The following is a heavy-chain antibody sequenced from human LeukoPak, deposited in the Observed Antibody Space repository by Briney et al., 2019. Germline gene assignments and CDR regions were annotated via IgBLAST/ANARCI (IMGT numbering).Heavy chain of an antibody. CDR3: ARTLGSLPDDYGDYEGRAPFDY. D-gene: IGHD4-17*01. V-gene: IGHV3-30-3*01. J-gene: IGHJ4*02. Sequence: PGGSLRLSCAASGFTFSSYAMHWVRQAPGKGLEWVAVISYDGSNKYYADSVKGRFTISRDNSKNTLYLQMNSLRADDTAVYYWARTLGSLPDDYGDYEGRAPFDYWGQGTLVTVSS. CDR2: ISYDGSNK. CDR1: GFTFSSYA.